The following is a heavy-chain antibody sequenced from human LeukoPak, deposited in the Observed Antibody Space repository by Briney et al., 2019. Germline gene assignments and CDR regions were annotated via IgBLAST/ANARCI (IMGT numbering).Heavy chain of an antibody. J-gene: IGHJ4*02. CDR3: AKKNIVVVPAAMGAGYYFDY. CDR2: ISGSGGST. V-gene: IGHV3-23*01. Sequence: GGSLRLSCAASGFTFSSYGMSWVRQAPGKGLEWVSAISGSGGSTYYADSVKGRFTISRDNSKNTLYLQMNSLRAEDTAVYYCAKKNIVVVPAAMGAGYYFDYWGQGTLVTVSS. D-gene: IGHD2-2*01. CDR1: GFTFSSYG.